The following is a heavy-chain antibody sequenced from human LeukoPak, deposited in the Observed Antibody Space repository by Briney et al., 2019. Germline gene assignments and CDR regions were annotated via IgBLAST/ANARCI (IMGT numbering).Heavy chain of an antibody. Sequence: SETLSLTCTVSGGSISSGDHDSSWTRQPPGNGLGWIGYIYYRGSTSSSTTYYNPSLKSRVTVSVDTSKNRFSLKLSSVTAADTAVYYCASGGADSGSLFDYWGQGTLVTVSS. J-gene: IGHJ4*02. D-gene: IGHD5-12*01. V-gene: IGHV4-30-4*01. CDR2: IYYRGSTSSSTT. CDR1: GGSISSGDHD. CDR3: ASGGADSGSLFDY.